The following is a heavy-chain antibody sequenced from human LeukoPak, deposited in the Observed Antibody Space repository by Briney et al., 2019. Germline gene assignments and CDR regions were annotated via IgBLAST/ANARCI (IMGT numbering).Heavy chain of an antibody. J-gene: IGHJ4*02. CDR2: ISYDGSNK. Sequence: GGSLRLSCAASGFTFSSYAMHWVRQAPGKGLEWVAVISYDGSNKYYADSVKGRFTISRDNSKNTLYLQMNSLRAEDTAVYYCARERKRGYDMGVFDYWGQGTLVTVSS. D-gene: IGHD5-12*01. CDR3: ARERKRGYDMGVFDY. CDR1: GFTFSSYA. V-gene: IGHV3-30*04.